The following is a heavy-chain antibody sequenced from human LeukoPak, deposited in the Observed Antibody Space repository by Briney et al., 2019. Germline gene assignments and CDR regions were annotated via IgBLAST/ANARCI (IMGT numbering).Heavy chain of an antibody. CDR1: GFTFSSYG. D-gene: IGHD3-16*01. CDR2: ISGSGGST. CDR3: AKDIGGRTGVAPLDY. V-gene: IGHV3-23*01. Sequence: GGSLRLSCAASGFTFSSYGMSWVRQAPGKGLEWVSVISGSGGSTYYADSVKGRFTISRDNSKNTLYLQMNSLRAEDTAVYYCAKDIGGRTGVAPLDYWGQGTLVTVSS. J-gene: IGHJ4*02.